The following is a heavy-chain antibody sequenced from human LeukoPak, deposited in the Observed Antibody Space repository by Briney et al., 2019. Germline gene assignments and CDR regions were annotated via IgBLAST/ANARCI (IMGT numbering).Heavy chain of an antibody. CDR2: ISGRDGNT. Sequence: GGSLRLSCAASGFTFSSYAMSWVRQAPGKGLEWVSGISGRDGNTYYADSVKGRFTISRDNSKNTLYLQMINLRVEDTAIYYCAKDRIVMSGFFDYWGQGTLVTVSS. CDR1: GFTFSSYA. CDR3: AKDRIVMSGFFDY. J-gene: IGHJ4*02. D-gene: IGHD6-19*01. V-gene: IGHV3-23*01.